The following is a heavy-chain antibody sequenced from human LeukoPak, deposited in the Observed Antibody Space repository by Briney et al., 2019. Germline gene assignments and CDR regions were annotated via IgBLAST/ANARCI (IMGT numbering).Heavy chain of an antibody. J-gene: IGHJ4*02. Sequence: SVKVSCKASGGTFSSYAINWVRQAPGQGLEWMGRIIPIFGTANYAQKFQGRVTITTDESTSTAYMELSSLRSEDTAVYYCARGSTMVRGVILGYWGQGTLVTVSS. CDR2: IIPIFGTA. V-gene: IGHV1-69*05. D-gene: IGHD3-10*01. CDR3: ARGSTMVRGVILGY. CDR1: GGTFSSYA.